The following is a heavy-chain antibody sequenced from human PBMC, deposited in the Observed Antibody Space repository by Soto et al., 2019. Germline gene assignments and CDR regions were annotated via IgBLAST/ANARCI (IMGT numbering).Heavy chain of an antibody. J-gene: IGHJ4*02. V-gene: IGHV3-30*18. D-gene: IGHD4-4*01. CDR1: GFTFSSCG. CDR2: ISYDGSNK. CDR3: AKETSPDDYRTFFDY. Sequence: PGGSLRLSCAASGFTFSSCGMHWVRQAPGKGLEWVAVISYDGSNKYYADSVKGRFTISRDNSKNTLYLQMNSLRAEDTAVYYCAKETSPDDYRTFFDYWGQGTLVTVSS.